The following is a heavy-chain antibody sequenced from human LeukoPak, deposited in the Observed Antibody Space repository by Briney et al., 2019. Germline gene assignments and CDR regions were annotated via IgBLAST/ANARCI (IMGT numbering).Heavy chain of an antibody. Sequence: PSETLSLTCTVSGGSIRSYYWSWIRQPAGKGLEWIGRIYSSGMNNYNPSLKGRVTMSVDTSKNQYSLKLRSVTAADTAVYYCAREGFWRGSNNYYYYMDVWGKGTAVTVSS. D-gene: IGHD3-3*01. V-gene: IGHV4-4*07. CDR1: GGSIRSYY. J-gene: IGHJ6*03. CDR2: IYSSGMN. CDR3: AREGFWRGSNNYYYYMDV.